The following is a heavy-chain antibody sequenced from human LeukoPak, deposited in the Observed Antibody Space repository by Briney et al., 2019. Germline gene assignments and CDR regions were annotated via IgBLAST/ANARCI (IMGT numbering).Heavy chain of an antibody. V-gene: IGHV3-33*08. CDR3: ASAGTKWELSSPIDY. J-gene: IGHJ4*02. Sequence: GRSLRLSCAASGFTFSSYGIHWVRQAPGKGLEWVAVITYDGSNKYYADSVKGRFTISRDNSKNTLYLQMNSLRAEDTAVYFCASAGTKWELSSPIDYWGQGTLVTVSS. CDR2: ITYDGSNK. CDR1: GFTFSSYG. D-gene: IGHD1-26*01.